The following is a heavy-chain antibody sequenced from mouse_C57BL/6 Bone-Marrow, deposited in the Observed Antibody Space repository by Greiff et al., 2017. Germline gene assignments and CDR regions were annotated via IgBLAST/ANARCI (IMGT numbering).Heavy chain of an antibody. CDR2: IYPGSGST. CDR1: GYTFTSYW. V-gene: IGHV1-55*01. J-gene: IGHJ2*01. Sequence: VQLQQPGAELVKPGASVKMSCKASGYTFTSYWITWVKQRPGQGLEWIGDIYPGSGSTNYNEKFKSKATLTVDTSSSTAYMQLSSLTSEDSAVYYCARIRDYSNFFDYWGQGTTLTVSS. CDR3: ARIRDYSNFFDY. D-gene: IGHD2-5*01.